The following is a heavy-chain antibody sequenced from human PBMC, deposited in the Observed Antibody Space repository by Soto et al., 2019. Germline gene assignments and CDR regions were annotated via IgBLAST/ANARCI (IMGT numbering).Heavy chain of an antibody. J-gene: IGHJ5*02. D-gene: IGHD4-17*01. CDR2: TYPSDSQT. Sequence: GESLKISCKGSGYSFSNWWIAWVRQMPGKGLEYMGITYPSDSQTRYSPSFQGQVTISADKSISTAYLQWSSLKASDTAIYYCARHGFYGDYSSNYFDPWGQGTLVTVSS. CDR1: GYSFSNWW. V-gene: IGHV5-51*01. CDR3: ARHGFYGDYSSNYFDP.